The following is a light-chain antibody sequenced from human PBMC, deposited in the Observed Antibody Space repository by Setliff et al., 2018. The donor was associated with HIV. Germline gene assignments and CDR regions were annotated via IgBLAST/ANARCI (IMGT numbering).Light chain of an antibody. CDR1: SRDVGGYNY. V-gene: IGLV2-14*01. Sequence: QSVLAQPASVSGSPGQSITISCTGTSRDVGGYNYVSWYQQHPGKAPKLIIYEVRNRPSGVSSRFSGSKSGNTASLTTSGLQTEDEADYYCSSYAITNTLPFGTGTKVTVL. CDR3: SSYAITNTLP. J-gene: IGLJ1*01. CDR2: EVR.